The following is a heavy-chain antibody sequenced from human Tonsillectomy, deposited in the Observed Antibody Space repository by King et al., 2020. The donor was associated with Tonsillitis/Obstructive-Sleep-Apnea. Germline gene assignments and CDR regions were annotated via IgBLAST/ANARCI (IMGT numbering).Heavy chain of an antibody. CDR1: GYTFTTYY. CDR2: INPSGGST. CDR3: ARGQEFGYCSSTSCYDWFDP. D-gene: IGHD2-2*01. V-gene: IGHV1-46*01. Sequence: VQLVESGAEVKKPGASVKVSCKASGYTFTTYYMHWVRQAPGQGLEWMGIINPSGGSTSYAQKFQGRVTMTRGTSTRTVYMELSSRRSDDTAVYYCARGQEFGYCSSTSCYDWFDPWGQGTLVTVSS. J-gene: IGHJ5*02.